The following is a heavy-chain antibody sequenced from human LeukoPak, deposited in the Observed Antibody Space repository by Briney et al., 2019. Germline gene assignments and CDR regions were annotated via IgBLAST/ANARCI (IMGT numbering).Heavy chain of an antibody. D-gene: IGHD6-13*01. CDR3: AKESRGSSWILPYYYYGMDV. J-gene: IGHJ6*02. Sequence: GGSLRLSCAASGFTFSSYGMHWVRQAPGQGLEWVAVISYDGSNKYYADSVKGRFTISRENSKNTLYLQMNSLRAEDTAVYYCAKESRGSSWILPYYYYGMDVWGQGTTVTVSS. V-gene: IGHV3-30*18. CDR1: GFTFSSYG. CDR2: ISYDGSNK.